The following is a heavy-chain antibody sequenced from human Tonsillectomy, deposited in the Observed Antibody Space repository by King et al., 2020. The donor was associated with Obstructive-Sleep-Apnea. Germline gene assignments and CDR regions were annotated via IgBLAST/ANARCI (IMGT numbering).Heavy chain of an antibody. V-gene: IGHV4-39*07. Sequence: QLQESGPGLVKPSETLSLTCTVSGGSISSSSYYWGWIRQPPGKGLEWIGSIYYSGSTYYNPSLKSRVTISVDTSKNQFSLKLSSVTAADTAVYYCAKEPYGDYRYYYSYYGMDVWGQGTTVTVSS. J-gene: IGHJ6*02. CDR3: AKEPYGDYRYYYSYYGMDV. D-gene: IGHD4-17*01. CDR2: IYYSGST. CDR1: GGSISSSSYY.